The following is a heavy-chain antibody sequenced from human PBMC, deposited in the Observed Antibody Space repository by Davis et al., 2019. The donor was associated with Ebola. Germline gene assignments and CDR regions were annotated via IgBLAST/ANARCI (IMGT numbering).Heavy chain of an antibody. J-gene: IGHJ6*02. CDR1: GFTFS. Sequence: GESLKISCAASGFTFSQAPGKGLEWVSGITGGDGSTYYTDSVKGRFTISRDNSKNTLYLQMNSLRAEDTAVYYCAKELRIAVGKNYYYYGMDVWGQGTTVTVSS. CDR2: ITGGDGST. CDR3: AKELRIAVGKNYYYYGMDV. V-gene: IGHV3-23*01. D-gene: IGHD6-19*01.